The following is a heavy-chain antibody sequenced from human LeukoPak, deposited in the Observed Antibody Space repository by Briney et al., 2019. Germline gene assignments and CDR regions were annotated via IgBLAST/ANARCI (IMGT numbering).Heavy chain of an antibody. V-gene: IGHV3-33*01. CDR2: IWHDGSHK. D-gene: IGHD3-10*01. J-gene: IGHJ4*02. CDR1: GFNFDTYA. Sequence: GRSLRLSCAASGFNFDTYAMHWVRQAPGQGLEWVALIWHDGSHKFYSNSVRGQFTISRDNSKNTVYLQMNNLRPDDTAVYYCAREIFGSGCYPDFWGQGTLVTVSS. CDR3: AREIFGSGCYPDF.